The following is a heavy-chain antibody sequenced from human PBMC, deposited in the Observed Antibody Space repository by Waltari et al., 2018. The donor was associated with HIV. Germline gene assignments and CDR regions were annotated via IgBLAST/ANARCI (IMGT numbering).Heavy chain of an antibody. Sequence: QVQLQESGPGLVKPSETLSLTCTVSGGSISSYFWSWIRQPPGKGLEWIGYIYYTGSINYNPSLESRVTMSVDTSKNQFSLKLRSVTAADSAVYYCASSFTNCKHTSCTGLGYYNAMDVWGQGATVTVSS. D-gene: IGHD2-2*01. V-gene: IGHV4-59*01. CDR2: IYYTGSI. CDR3: ASSFTNCKHTSCTGLGYYNAMDV. J-gene: IGHJ6*02. CDR1: GGSISSYF.